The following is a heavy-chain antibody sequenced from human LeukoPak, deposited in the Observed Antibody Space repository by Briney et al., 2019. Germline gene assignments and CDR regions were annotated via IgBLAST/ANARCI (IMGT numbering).Heavy chain of an antibody. CDR2: INTNTGNP. CDR1: GYTFTSYA. CDR3: ARERSGQLWLLPTYYYMDV. V-gene: IGHV7-4-1*02. J-gene: IGHJ6*03. D-gene: IGHD5-18*01. Sequence: ASVKASCKASGYTFTSYAMNWVRQAPGQGLEGMGWINTNTGNPTYAQGFTGRFVFSLDTSVSTAYLQISSLKAEDTAVYYCARERSGQLWLLPTYYYMDVWGKGTTVTVSS.